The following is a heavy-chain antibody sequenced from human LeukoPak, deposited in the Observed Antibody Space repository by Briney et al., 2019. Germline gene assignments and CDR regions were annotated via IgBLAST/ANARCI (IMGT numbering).Heavy chain of an antibody. Sequence: SETLSLTCTVSGGSISSYYWSWIRQPPGKGLEWIGYIYYSGSTNYNPSLKSRVTISVDTSKNQFSLKLSSVTAADTAVYYCARGEIYYGSGSFDYWGQGTLVTVSS. V-gene: IGHV4-59*01. CDR3: ARGEIYYGSGSFDY. D-gene: IGHD3-10*01. CDR2: IYYSGST. CDR1: GGSISSYY. J-gene: IGHJ4*02.